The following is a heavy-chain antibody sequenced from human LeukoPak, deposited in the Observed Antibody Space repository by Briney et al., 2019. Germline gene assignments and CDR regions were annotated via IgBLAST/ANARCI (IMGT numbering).Heavy chain of an antibody. Sequence: GGSLRLSCAASGFTFSSYRMNWVRQAPGKGLEWVSYISSSSSTIYYAHSVKGRFTISRDNAKNSLYLQMNSLTAEDTAVYYCARDRHQSDSSGYYYYFDYWGQGTLVTVSS. CDR2: ISSSSSTI. CDR1: GFTFSSYR. D-gene: IGHD3-22*01. V-gene: IGHV3-48*04. J-gene: IGHJ4*02. CDR3: ARDRHQSDSSGYYYYFDY.